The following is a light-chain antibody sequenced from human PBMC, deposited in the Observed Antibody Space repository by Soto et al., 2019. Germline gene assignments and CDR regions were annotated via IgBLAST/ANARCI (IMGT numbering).Light chain of an antibody. CDR2: GAS. V-gene: IGKV3-15*01. CDR3: QQYNTWLWT. Sequence: EVVMTQSPATLSVSPGERVTLSCRASQSINAHLAWYQQKPGQAPRLLIHGASTRATGIPARFSGSGFVTEFILPISSLQSEDFAVYYCQQYNTWLWTFGQGTKVEI. CDR1: QSINAH. J-gene: IGKJ1*01.